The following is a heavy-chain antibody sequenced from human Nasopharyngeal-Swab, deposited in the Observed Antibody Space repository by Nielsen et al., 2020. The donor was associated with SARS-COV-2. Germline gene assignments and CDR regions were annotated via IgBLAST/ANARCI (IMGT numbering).Heavy chain of an antibody. J-gene: IGHJ4*02. CDR2: IYYSGST. CDR3: ARGGAARPGFDY. D-gene: IGHD6-6*01. Sequence: WIRQPTGKGLEWIGYIYYSGSTYYNPSLKSRVTISVDTSKNQFSLKLSSVTAADMAVYYCARGGAARPGFDYWGQGTLVTVSS. V-gene: IGHV4-31*02.